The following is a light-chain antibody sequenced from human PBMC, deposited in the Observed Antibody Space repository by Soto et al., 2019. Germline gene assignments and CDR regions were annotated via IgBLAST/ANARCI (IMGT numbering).Light chain of an antibody. CDR2: DNN. V-gene: IGLV1-51*01. J-gene: IGLJ2*01. CDR3: VTWDTSLSAVV. CDR1: SSNIGNNY. Sequence: QSVLPQPPSVSAAPGQKVTISFSGSSSNIGNNYVAWHQHLPGTAPKLLIYDNNERPSGIPDRFSGSKSGTAATLGITGLQTGDEADYYCVTWDTSLSAVVFCGGTKLTVL.